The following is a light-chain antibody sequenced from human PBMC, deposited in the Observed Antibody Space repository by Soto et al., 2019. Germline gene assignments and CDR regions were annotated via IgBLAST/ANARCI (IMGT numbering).Light chain of an antibody. V-gene: IGKV1-39*01. CDR1: RSISNH. CDR2: AAS. Sequence: DIQMTQSPSSLSASVEDRVIITCRASRSISNHLNWYQQKPGKAPKLLIFAASSLQSGVPSRFSGSRSGTEFTLIISGLQPDDSATYYCQQYTNTNNPWMLGQGTKVDIK. CDR3: QQYTNTNNPWM. J-gene: IGKJ1*01.